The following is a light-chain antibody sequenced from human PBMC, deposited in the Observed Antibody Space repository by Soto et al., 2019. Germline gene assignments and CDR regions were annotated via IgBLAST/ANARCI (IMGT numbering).Light chain of an antibody. Sequence: QSALTQPPSVSGAPGQRVTISCTGSSSNIGAGYDVHWYQQLPGTAPKLLIYGNSNRPSGVPERFSGSKSGTSASLAITGLQAEDEADYYCQSYDSSLSALFGGGTQLTVL. CDR2: GNS. CDR3: QSYDSSLSAL. CDR1: SSNIGAGYD. V-gene: IGLV1-40*01. J-gene: IGLJ3*02.